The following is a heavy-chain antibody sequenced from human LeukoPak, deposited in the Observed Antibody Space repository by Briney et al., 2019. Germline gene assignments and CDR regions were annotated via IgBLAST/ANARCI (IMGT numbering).Heavy chain of an antibody. Sequence: PSETLSLTCAVYGGSFSGYYWSWIRQPPGKGLEWIGEINHSGSTNYNPSLKSRVTISVDTSKSQFSLKLSSVTAADTAVYYCARRGGLRFLEWLRTNYYYYYGMDVWGQGTTVTVSS. CDR1: GGSFSGYY. D-gene: IGHD3-3*01. V-gene: IGHV4-34*01. J-gene: IGHJ6*02. CDR3: ARRGGLRFLEWLRTNYYYYYGMDV. CDR2: INHSGST.